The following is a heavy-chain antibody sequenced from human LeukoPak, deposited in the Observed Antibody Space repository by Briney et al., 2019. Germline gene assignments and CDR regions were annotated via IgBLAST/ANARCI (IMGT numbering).Heavy chain of an antibody. D-gene: IGHD4-11*01. CDR1: GYTFTGYY. CDR3: ARASTVTTSVGLSGLYYFDY. V-gene: IGHV1-2*02. CDR2: INPNSGGT. Sequence: ASVKVSCKASGYTFTGYYMHWVRQAPGQGLEWMGWINPNSGGTNYAQKFQGRVTMTRDTSISTAYMELSRLRSDDTAVYYCARASTVTTSVGLSGLYYFDYWGQGTLVTVSS. J-gene: IGHJ4*02.